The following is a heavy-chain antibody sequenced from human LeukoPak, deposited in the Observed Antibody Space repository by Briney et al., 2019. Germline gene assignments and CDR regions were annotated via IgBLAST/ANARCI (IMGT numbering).Heavy chain of an antibody. CDR1: GGTSSSYA. D-gene: IGHD5-18*01. CDR2: IIPIFRTA. V-gene: IGHV1-69*13. J-gene: IGHJ4*02. Sequence: SVKVSCTASGGTSSSYAISWVRQAPGQGLEWMGGIIPIFRTANYAQKFKGRVTFNEDESTSTAYMGLSSLRSEDTAVYYCARPGDGIQLDYWGQGTLVTVSS. CDR3: ARPGDGIQLDY.